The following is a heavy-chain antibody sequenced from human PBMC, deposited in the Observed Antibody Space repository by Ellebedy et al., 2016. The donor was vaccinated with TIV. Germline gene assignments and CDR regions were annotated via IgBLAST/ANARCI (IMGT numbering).Heavy chain of an antibody. V-gene: IGHV3-15*01. J-gene: IGHJ4*02. CDR2: ILSKADGGTT. Sequence: GESLKISCAASGFSFSNAWMSWVRQAPGKGLEWVGRILSKADGGTTDYVAPVKGRFTISRDDSKNTLYLQMDSLKIEDTALYYCTTQGIYYGELYDYWGQGTLVTVSS. CDR3: TTQGIYYGELYDY. CDR1: GFSFSNAW. D-gene: IGHD3-10*01.